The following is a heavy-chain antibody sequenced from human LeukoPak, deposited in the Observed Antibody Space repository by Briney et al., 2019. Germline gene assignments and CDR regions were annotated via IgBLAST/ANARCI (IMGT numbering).Heavy chain of an antibody. CDR2: ISWNSGSI. Sequence: PGRSLRLSCAASGFTFGDYAMHWVRQAPGKGLEWVSGISWNSGSIEYADSVKGRFTISRDDAKNSLYLQMNGLRPEDTAVYFCAKDWGPEFASGSSYLDSWGQGILVTVSS. J-gene: IGHJ4*02. V-gene: IGHV3-9*01. D-gene: IGHD3-10*01. CDR1: GFTFGDYA. CDR3: AKDWGPEFASGSSYLDS.